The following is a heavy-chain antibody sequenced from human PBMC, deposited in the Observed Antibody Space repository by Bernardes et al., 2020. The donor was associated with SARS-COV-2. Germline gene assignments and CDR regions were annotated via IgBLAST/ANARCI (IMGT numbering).Heavy chain of an antibody. Sequence: GGSLRLSCAASGFTFNTYGMHWVRRAPDKGLEWVAVIWYDGSTKYYADSVKGRFTISRDNSKNILYLQMNSLRVEDTAVYYCVRRFCAVSSACGNFYGM. CDR3: VRRFCAVSSACGNFYGM. V-gene: IGHV3-33*01. CDR1: GFTFNTYG. CDR2: IWYDGSTK. J-gene: IGHJ6*01. D-gene: IGHD2-21*01.